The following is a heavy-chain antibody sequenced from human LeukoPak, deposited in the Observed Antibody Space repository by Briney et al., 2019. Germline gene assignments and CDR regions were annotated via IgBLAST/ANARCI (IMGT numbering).Heavy chain of an antibody. Sequence: GGSLRLSCAASGFTFSNAWMSWVRQAPGKGLEWVSVIYSGGSTYYADSVKGRFTISRDNSKNTLYLQMNSLRAEDTAVYYCARDGAYCGGDCYSDYWGQGTLVTVSS. CDR2: IYSGGST. CDR1: GFTFSNAW. D-gene: IGHD2-21*02. V-gene: IGHV3-66*01. CDR3: ARDGAYCGGDCYSDY. J-gene: IGHJ4*02.